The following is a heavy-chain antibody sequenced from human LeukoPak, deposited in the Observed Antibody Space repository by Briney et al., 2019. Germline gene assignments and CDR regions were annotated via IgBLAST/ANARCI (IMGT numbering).Heavy chain of an antibody. CDR3: ATAYNSVLASMYSS. CDR2: IIPIFGTA. D-gene: IGHD5-18*01. V-gene: IGHV1-69*13. Sequence: EASVKVSCKASGGTFSSYAISWVRQAPGQGLEWMGGIIPIFGTAIYAQKFQGRVTMTEDASTDTAYMELSSLRSEDTAVYYCATAYNSVLASMYSSRGQGTLVTVSS. CDR1: GGTFSSYA. J-gene: IGHJ4*02.